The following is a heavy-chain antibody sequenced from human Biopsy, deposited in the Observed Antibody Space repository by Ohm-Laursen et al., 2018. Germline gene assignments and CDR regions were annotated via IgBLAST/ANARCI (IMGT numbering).Heavy chain of an antibody. Sequence: SETLSLTCGVSGFSISSGFHWAWIRQPPGKGLERIGFIYRTGTITYNPSFKSRVAMAVDTSKNQFSLTLNSVTAADTAVYYCARMKGRGYFDYWGQGTLVSVSS. V-gene: IGHV4-38-2*01. CDR3: ARMKGRGYFDY. CDR1: GFSISSGFH. J-gene: IGHJ4*02. D-gene: IGHD2-15*01. CDR2: IYRTGTI.